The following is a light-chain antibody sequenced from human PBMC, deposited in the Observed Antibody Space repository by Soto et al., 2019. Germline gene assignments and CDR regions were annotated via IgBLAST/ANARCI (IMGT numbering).Light chain of an antibody. CDR1: SSDVGGYNY. CDR2: DVS. Sequence: QSVLTQPASVSGSPGESITISCTGTSSDVGGYNYVSWYQQHPGKAPKFMIYDVSNRPSGVSNRFSGSKSGNTASLTISGLQAEVVSFYYSTSYTTSTIRLLVFRPGTRSPS. CDR3: TSYTTSTIRLLV. J-gene: IGLJ1*01. V-gene: IGLV2-14*01.